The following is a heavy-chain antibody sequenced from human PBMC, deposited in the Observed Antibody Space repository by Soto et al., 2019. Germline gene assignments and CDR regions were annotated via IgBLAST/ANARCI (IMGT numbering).Heavy chain of an antibody. CDR2: IGTAGDT. J-gene: IGHJ6*02. V-gene: IGHV3-13*01. CDR1: GFTFSSYD. D-gene: IGHD1-1*01. CDR3: ARVDTTGTTSYYHGLDV. Sequence: LRLSCAASGFTFSSYDMHWVRQATGKGLEWVSAIGTAGDTYYPGSVKGRFTISRENAKNSLYLQLNSLRAGDTAVYYCARVDTTGTTSYYHGLDVWCQETPV.